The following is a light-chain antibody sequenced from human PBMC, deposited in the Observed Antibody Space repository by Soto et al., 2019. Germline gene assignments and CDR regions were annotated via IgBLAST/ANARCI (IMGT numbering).Light chain of an antibody. CDR3: QQYNSYSPPT. CDR1: QSISSW. J-gene: IGKJ1*01. V-gene: IGKV1-5*03. CDR2: KAS. Sequence: DIQVTQSPSTLSASVGDRVTITCRASQSISSWLAWYQQKPGKAPKLLIQKASNLESGVPSRFSGSGSGTEFTLTISSLQPDDFATYYCQQYNSYSPPTFGQGXKVDIK.